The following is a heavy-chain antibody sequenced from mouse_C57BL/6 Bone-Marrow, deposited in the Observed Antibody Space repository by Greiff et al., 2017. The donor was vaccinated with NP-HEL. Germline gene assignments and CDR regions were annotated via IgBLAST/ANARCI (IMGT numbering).Heavy chain of an antibody. V-gene: IGHV5-6*01. CDR1: GFTFSSYG. CDR2: ISSGGSYT. D-gene: IGHD4-1*01. J-gene: IGHJ3*01. CDR3: ARHPLTGTWFAY. Sequence: EVQVVESGGDLVKPGGSLKLSCAASGFTFSSYGMSWVRQTPDKRLEWVATISSGGSYTYYPDSVKGRFTISRDNAKNTLYLQMSSLKSEDTAMYYCARHPLTGTWFAYWGQGTLVTVSA.